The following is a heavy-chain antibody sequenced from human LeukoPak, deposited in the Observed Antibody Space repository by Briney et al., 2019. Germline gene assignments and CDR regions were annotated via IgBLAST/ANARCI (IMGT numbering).Heavy chain of an antibody. CDR1: GFTFSSYA. Sequence: PGGSLRLSCAASGFTFSSYAMHWVRQAPGKGLEWVAVISYDGSNKYYADSVKGRFTISRDNSKNTLYLQMNSLRAEDTAVYYCAKRASKYGGNSHYFDYWGQGTLVTVSS. J-gene: IGHJ4*02. CDR2: ISYDGSNK. D-gene: IGHD4-23*01. CDR3: AKRASKYGGNSHYFDY. V-gene: IGHV3-30-3*02.